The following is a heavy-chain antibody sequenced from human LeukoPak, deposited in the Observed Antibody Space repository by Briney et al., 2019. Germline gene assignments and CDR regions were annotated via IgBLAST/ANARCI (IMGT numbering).Heavy chain of an antibody. CDR3: ARAYSSGYLSSSWNAPFDP. J-gene: IGHJ5*02. Sequence: ATVKVSCKASGDTFSSYAISWVRQAPGQGLEWMGGLLHIFGTANYAQKFQGRVTITTDESARTAYIELSCLRSEDTAVYYCARAYSSGYLSSSWNAPFDPWGQGTLVTVSS. D-gene: IGHD6-13*01. V-gene: IGHV1-69*05. CDR1: GDTFSSYA. CDR2: LLHIFGTA.